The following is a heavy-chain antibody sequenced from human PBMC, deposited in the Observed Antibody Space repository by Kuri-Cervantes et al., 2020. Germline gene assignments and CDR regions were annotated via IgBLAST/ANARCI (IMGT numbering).Heavy chain of an antibody. V-gene: IGHV3-23*01. CDR2: ISGSGGST. Sequence: GSLRLSCAASGFTFSSYAMSWVRQAPGKGLEWVSAISGSGGSTYNADSVKGRFTISRDNSKNTLYLQMNSLRAEDTAVYYCARDGSGSYYHDAFDIWGQGTMVTVSS. CDR3: ARDGSGSYYHDAFDI. J-gene: IGHJ3*02. CDR1: GFTFSSYA. D-gene: IGHD3-10*01.